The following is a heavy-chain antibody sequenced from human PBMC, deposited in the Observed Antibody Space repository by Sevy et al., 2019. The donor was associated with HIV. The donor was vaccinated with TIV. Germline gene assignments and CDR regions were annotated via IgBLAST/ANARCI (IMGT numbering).Heavy chain of an antibody. D-gene: IGHD3-16*01. CDR3: ARDLPHLLPWELSRGSDY. J-gene: IGHJ4*02. CDR2: ISHDEILK. Sequence: GGYLRLSCAASGFTFSSYALHWFRQAPGKGLEWVAVISHDEILKEYSDSVKGRFTISRYSSKNTIYLEMNSLRPEDTAVYYCARDLPHLLPWELSRGSDYWGQGTLVTVSS. CDR1: GFTFSSYA. V-gene: IGHV3-30*04.